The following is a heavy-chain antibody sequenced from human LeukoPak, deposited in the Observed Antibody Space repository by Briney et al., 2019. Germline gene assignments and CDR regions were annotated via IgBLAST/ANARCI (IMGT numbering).Heavy chain of an antibody. D-gene: IGHD3-10*01. CDR1: GYTFANYW. CDR2: INPNSGGT. CDR3: AREGPAMVRGVTADNWFDH. V-gene: IGHV1-2*02. Sequence: GASLQISCRGSGYTFANYWIAWVRQAPGQGLEWMGWINPNSGGTNYAQKFQGRVTMTRDTSISTAYMELSRLRSDDTAVYYCAREGPAMVRGVTADNWFDHWGQGTLVTVSS. J-gene: IGHJ5*02.